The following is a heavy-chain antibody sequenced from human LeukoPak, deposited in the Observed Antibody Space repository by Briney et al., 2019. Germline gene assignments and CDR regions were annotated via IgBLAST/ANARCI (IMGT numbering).Heavy chain of an antibody. Sequence: PSETLALNCTVSGGSLSSSSYYWGWIRQPPGKGLEWIGSIYYSGSTYYNPSLKSRVTISVDTSKNQFSLKLSSVTAADTAVYYCARTRKYSSDDDCWGQGTLVTVSS. CDR3: ARTRKYSSDDDC. V-gene: IGHV4-39*01. CDR1: GGSLSSSSYY. CDR2: IYYSGST. D-gene: IGHD6-19*01. J-gene: IGHJ4*02.